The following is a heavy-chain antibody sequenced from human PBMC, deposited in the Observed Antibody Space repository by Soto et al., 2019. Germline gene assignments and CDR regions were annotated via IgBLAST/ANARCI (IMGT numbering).Heavy chain of an antibody. CDR2: ISYDGSNK. V-gene: IGHV3-30*18. J-gene: IGHJ4*02. D-gene: IGHD1-26*01. CDR1: GVTFSSYG. Sequence: QVQLVESGGGVVQPGRSLRLSCAASGVTFSSYGMHWVRQAPGKGLEWVALISYDGSNKYYADSVKGRFTISRDNSMNTLYLQVNSLRAEDTAVYYCAKALDSGYVDYWGQGTLVTVSS. CDR3: AKALDSGYVDY.